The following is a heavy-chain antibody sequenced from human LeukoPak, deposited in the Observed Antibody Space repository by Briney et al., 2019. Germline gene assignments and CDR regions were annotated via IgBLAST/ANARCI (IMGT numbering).Heavy chain of an antibody. J-gene: IGHJ4*02. Sequence: PGGSLRLSCAASGFTFSSYSMNWVRQAPGKGLEWVSSISSSSSYIYYADSVKGRFTISRDNAKNSLYLQMNSLRAEDTAVYYCARDFGDILTGYRKFDYWGQGTLVTVSS. CDR3: ARDFGDILTGYRKFDY. D-gene: IGHD3-9*01. CDR1: GFTFSSYS. V-gene: IGHV3-21*01. CDR2: ISSSSSYI.